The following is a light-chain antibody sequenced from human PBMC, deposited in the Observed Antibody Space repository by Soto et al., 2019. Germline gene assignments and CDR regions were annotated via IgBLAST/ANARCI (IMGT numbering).Light chain of an antibody. CDR3: AAWDDSLSGRV. Sequence: HSVLTQPPSASGTPGQRVTISCSGSSSNIGSNYVYWYQQLPGTAPNLLIYRHNQRPSGVPDRFSGSKSGTSASLAISGLRSEDEADYYCAAWDDSLSGRVFGGGTKLTVL. CDR2: RHN. CDR1: SSNIGSNY. V-gene: IGLV1-47*01. J-gene: IGLJ2*01.